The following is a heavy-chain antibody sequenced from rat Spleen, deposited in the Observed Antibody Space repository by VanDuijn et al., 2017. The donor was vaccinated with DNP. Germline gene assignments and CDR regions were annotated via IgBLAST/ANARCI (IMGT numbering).Heavy chain of an antibody. CDR2: ISTSGGNT. CDR1: GFTFSSFP. CDR3: ARGGLHYFDY. J-gene: IGHJ2*01. V-gene: IGHV5-46*01. Sequence: EVHLVESGGALVQPGRSMKLSCAASGFTFSSFPMAWVRQAPTKGLEWVASISTSGGNTYYRDSVKGRFTISRDNAKSSLYLQMNSLKSEDTATYYCARGGLHYFDYWGQGVMVTVSS.